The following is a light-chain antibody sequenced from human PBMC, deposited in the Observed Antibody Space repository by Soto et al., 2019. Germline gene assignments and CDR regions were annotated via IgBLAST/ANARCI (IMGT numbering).Light chain of an antibody. CDR3: QQYSSAPIT. Sequence: ILLTQSPGTLSLSPGERVNLSCRASQSVLSNYLDWYQQKPGQAPRFLIYGAFRRATGIPDRFSVSGSGTDFTLTISRLEPEDFAVYYCQQYSSAPITFGQGTRLEIK. J-gene: IGKJ5*01. CDR1: QSVLSNY. CDR2: GAF. V-gene: IGKV3-20*01.